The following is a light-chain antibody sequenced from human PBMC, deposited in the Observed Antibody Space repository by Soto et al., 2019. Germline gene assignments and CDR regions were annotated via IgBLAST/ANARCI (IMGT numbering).Light chain of an antibody. J-gene: IGKJ1*01. V-gene: IGKV1-5*03. Sequence: IPMTASPSTLSVSVGDRGTIPCRASQTISSWLAWYQQKPGKAPKLLIYKASSLESGVPSRFSGSGSGTDFTLTITYLQPEDFATYYCQQDNSFPWTFGQGTKVDIK. CDR2: KAS. CDR1: QTISSW. CDR3: QQDNSFPWT.